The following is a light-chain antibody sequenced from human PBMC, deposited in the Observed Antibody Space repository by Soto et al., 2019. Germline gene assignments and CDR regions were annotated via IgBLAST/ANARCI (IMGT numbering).Light chain of an antibody. CDR2: GSS. CDR3: QQYGSSPQDT. V-gene: IGKV3-20*01. Sequence: IELTQSPGTLSLSPGERATLXXRASQSISTSYLAWYQQKPGQAPRLXXYGSSSTATGIPDRFSGSGSGTDFTLTISSLEPEDFAVYYCQQYGSSPQDTFGQGTKVDIK. J-gene: IGKJ1*01. CDR1: QSISTSY.